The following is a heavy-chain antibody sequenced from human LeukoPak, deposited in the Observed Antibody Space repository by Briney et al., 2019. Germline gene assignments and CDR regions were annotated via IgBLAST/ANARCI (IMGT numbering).Heavy chain of an antibody. Sequence: GGSLGLSCAASGFTFSNAWMSWVRQAPGKGLEWVGRIKSKTDGGTTDHAAPVKGRFTISRDDSKNTLYLQMNSLKTEDTAVYYCTARYCRSTSCYGEYFQRWGQGTLVTVSS. CDR1: GFTFSNAW. J-gene: IGHJ1*01. CDR3: TARYCRSTSCYGEYFQR. D-gene: IGHD2-2*01. CDR2: IKSKTDGGTT. V-gene: IGHV3-15*01.